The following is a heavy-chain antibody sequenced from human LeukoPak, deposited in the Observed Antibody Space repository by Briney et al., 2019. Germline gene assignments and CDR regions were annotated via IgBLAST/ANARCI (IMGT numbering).Heavy chain of an antibody. CDR3: ARDRRRITMVRGVIITGEPWYFDL. Sequence: SETLSLTCTVSGGSISSYYWSWIRQPAGKGLEWIGRIYTSGSTNYNPSLKSRVTMSVDTSKNQFSLKLSSVTAADTAVYYCARDRRRITMVRGVIITGEPWYFDLWGRGTLVTVSS. V-gene: IGHV4-4*07. CDR1: GGSISSYY. D-gene: IGHD3-10*01. CDR2: IYTSGST. J-gene: IGHJ2*01.